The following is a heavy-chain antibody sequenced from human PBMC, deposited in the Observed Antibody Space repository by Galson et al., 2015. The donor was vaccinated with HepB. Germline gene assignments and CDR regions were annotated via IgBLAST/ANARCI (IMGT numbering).Heavy chain of an antibody. D-gene: IGHD3-10*01. CDR1: GYTLTELS. Sequence: SVKVSCKVSGYTLTELSMHWVRQAPGKGLEWMGGFDPEDGETIYAQKFQDRVTMTEDTSTDTAYMELSSLRSEDTAVYYCATIRITMVRGVIFPTNWFDPWGQGTLVTVSS. CDR3: ATIRITMVRGVIFPTNWFDP. V-gene: IGHV1-24*01. J-gene: IGHJ5*02. CDR2: FDPEDGET.